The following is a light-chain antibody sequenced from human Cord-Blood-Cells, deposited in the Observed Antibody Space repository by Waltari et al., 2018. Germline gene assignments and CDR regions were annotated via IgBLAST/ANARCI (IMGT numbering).Light chain of an antibody. V-gene: IGKV3-20*01. Sequence: EMVLTQSPGTLSFSPGARDTLSCRASQSVRSSYLAWYQQKPGQAPRLLIYGASSRATGIPDRFSGSGSGTDFTLTISRLEPEGFAVYYCQQYGSSPLTFGGGTKVEIK. CDR1: QSVRSSY. J-gene: IGKJ4*01. CDR2: GAS. CDR3: QQYGSSPLT.